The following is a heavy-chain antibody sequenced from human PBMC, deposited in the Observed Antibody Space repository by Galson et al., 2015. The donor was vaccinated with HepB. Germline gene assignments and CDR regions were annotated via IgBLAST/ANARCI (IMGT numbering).Heavy chain of an antibody. CDR2: IYYSGST. CDR3: ARETFDYGSKGFDY. Sequence: LTCTVSGGSISTHYWSWIRQPPGKGLEWIGYIYYSGSTKYNPSLKSRVTISIDTSKKQFSLKLASVTAADTAFYYCARETFDYGSKGFDYWGQGSLVTVSS. CDR1: GGSISTHY. D-gene: IGHD3-10*01. V-gene: IGHV4-59*11. J-gene: IGHJ4*02.